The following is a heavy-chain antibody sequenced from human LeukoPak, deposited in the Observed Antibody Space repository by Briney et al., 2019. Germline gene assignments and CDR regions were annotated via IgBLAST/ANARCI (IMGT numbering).Heavy chain of an antibody. V-gene: IGHV3-23*01. CDR1: GFPLSSYA. CDR3: AKSPPGKMVRGCYFDY. J-gene: IGHJ4*02. CDR2: TSSSDAGT. Sequence: GGSLRLSCAAFGFPLSSYAMSWVRQAPGKGLEWVSATSSSDAGTYHADSVRGRFTISRDTSKNTLYLQMNSLGAEDTAVYYCAKSPPGKMVRGCYFDYWGQGTLVTVSS. D-gene: IGHD3-10*01.